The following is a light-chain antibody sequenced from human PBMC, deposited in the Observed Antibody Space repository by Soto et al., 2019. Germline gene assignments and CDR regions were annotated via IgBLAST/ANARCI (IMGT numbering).Light chain of an antibody. CDR1: QSISSW. Sequence: DIQMTQSPSTLSASVGDRVTITCRASQSISSWLAWYQQKPRKAPKLLIYDASSLESGVPSRFSGSGSGTEFTLTISSLQPDDCATYYCQQYNSYPWTFGQGTKVEIK. J-gene: IGKJ1*01. CDR3: QQYNSYPWT. V-gene: IGKV1-5*01. CDR2: DAS.